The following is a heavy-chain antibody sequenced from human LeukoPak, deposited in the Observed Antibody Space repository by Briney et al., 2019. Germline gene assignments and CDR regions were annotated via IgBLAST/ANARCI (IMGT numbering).Heavy chain of an antibody. CDR3: APDGVSGY. V-gene: IGHV3-23*01. D-gene: IGHD1-26*01. CDR1: GIIFRDA. Sequence: GGSLRLSCVVSGIIFRDAWMHWVRQAPGKGLEWVSAISGSGGSTYYADSVKGRFTISRDNSKNTLYLQMNSLRAEDTAVYYCAPDGVSGYWGQGTLVTVSS. J-gene: IGHJ4*02. CDR2: ISGSGGST.